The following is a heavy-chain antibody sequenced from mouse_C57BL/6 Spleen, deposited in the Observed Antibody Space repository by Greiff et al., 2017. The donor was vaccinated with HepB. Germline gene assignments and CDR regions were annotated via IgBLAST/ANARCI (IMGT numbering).Heavy chain of an antibody. CDR1: GYTFTSYW. Sequence: QVQLQQPGAELVMPGASVKLSCKASGYTFTSYWMHWVKQRPGQGLEWIGEIDPSDSYTNYNQKFKGKSTLTVDKSSSTAYMQLSSLTSEDSAVYYCARLGLGYFDVWGTGTTVTVSS. CDR3: ARLGLGYFDV. D-gene: IGHD4-1*01. CDR2: IDPSDSYT. J-gene: IGHJ1*03. V-gene: IGHV1-69*01.